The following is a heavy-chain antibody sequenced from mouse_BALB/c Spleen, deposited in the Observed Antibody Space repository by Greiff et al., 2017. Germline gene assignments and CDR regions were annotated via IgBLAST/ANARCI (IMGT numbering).Heavy chain of an antibody. Sequence: DVMLVESGGGLVQPGGSLKLSCAASGFTFSSYTMSWVRQTPEKRLEWVAYISNGRGSTYYPDTVKGRFTISRDNAKNTLYLQMSSLKSEDPDMFDCVRQVITARYDMDYWGQGTTVTVSS. J-gene: IGHJ4*01. CDR2: ISNGRGST. D-gene: IGHD2-4*01. CDR1: GFTFSSYT. CDR3: VRQVITARYDMDY. V-gene: IGHV5-12-2*01.